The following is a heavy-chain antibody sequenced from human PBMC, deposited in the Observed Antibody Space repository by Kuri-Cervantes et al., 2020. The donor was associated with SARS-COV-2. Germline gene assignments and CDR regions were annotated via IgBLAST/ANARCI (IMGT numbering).Heavy chain of an antibody. D-gene: IGHD2-15*01. CDR3: ATYSPYYYYGMDV. J-gene: IGHJ6*01. CDR1: GFTFSTYA. Sequence: GGSLRLSCAVSGFTFSTYAMHWVRQAPGKGLEWVALISSDGSNKFHADSLKGRFSISRDNSNNMLYPQMNSLRPEDTAVHYCATYSPYYYYGMDVWGQGTMVTVSS. CDR2: ISSDGSNK. V-gene: IGHV3-30-3*01.